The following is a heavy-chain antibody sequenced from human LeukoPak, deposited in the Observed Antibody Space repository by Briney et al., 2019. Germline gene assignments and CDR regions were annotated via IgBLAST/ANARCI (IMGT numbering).Heavy chain of an antibody. CDR1: GFTVSSNY. V-gene: IGHV3-66*01. CDR3: ASRDKGYYYGMDV. Sequence: PGGSPRLSCAASGFTVSSNYMSWVRQAPGKGLEWVSLIYSGGSTYYADSVKGRFTISRDNSKNTLYLQMNSLRAEDTAVYYCASRDKGYYYGMDVWGQGTTVTVSS. CDR2: IYSGGST. J-gene: IGHJ6*02. D-gene: IGHD5-24*01.